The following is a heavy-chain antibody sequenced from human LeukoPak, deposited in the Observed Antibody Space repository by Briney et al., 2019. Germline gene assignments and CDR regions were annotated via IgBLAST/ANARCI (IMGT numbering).Heavy chain of an antibody. CDR2: ISAYNGNT. V-gene: IGHV1-18*04. D-gene: IGHD2-15*01. CDR1: GYTFTGYY. Sequence: GASVKVSCKASGYTFTGYYMHWVRQAPGQGLEWMGWISAYNGNTNYAQKLQGRVTMTTDTSTSTAYMELRSLRSDDTAVYYCARDRVVVAANVYYGMDVWGQGTTATVSS. CDR3: ARDRVVVAANVYYGMDV. J-gene: IGHJ6*02.